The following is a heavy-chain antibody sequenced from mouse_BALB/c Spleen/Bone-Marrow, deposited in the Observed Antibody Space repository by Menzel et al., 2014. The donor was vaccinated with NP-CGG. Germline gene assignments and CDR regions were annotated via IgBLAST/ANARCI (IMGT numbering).Heavy chain of an antibody. CDR3: ARLDGNYRYAMDY. Sequence: VQLQQSGAELMKPGASVKISCKATGYTFSSYWIEWVKQRPGHGLEWIGEILPGSGSTNYNEKFKGKATPTADKSSNTAYMQLGSLTSEDSAVYFCARLDGNYRYAMDYWGQGTSVTVSS. CDR1: GYTFSSYW. CDR2: ILPGSGST. V-gene: IGHV1-9*01. D-gene: IGHD2-1*01. J-gene: IGHJ4*01.